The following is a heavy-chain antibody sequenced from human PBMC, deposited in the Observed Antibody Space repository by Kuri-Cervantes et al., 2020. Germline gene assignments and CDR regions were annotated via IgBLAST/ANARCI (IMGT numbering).Heavy chain of an antibody. J-gene: IGHJ4*02. CDR3: ARVEPIFCSSTSCYVRD. V-gene: IGHV4-59*01. CDR1: GGSISSYY. D-gene: IGHD2-2*01. CDR2: FYYSGST. Sequence: GSLRPPCTVSGGSISSYYWSWTRQPPGRGLEWYGYFYYSGSTNYNPSLKSRVTISVDTFKNQFSLKLSSVTAADTAVYYCARVEPIFCSSTSCYVRDWGQGTLVTVS.